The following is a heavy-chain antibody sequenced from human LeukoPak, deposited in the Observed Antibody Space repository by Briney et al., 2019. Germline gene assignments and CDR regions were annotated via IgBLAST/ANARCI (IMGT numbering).Heavy chain of an antibody. V-gene: IGHV1-2*02. CDR3: ARVPHMVRGDWSFDY. CDR1: GYTFTGYY. J-gene: IGHJ4*02. Sequence: ASVKVSCKASGYTFTGYYMHWVRQAPGQGLEWMGWINPNSDGTNYAQKFQGRVTMTRDTSISTAYMELSRLRSDDTAVYYCARVPHMVRGDWSFDYWGQGTLVTVSS. CDR2: INPNSDGT. D-gene: IGHD3-10*01.